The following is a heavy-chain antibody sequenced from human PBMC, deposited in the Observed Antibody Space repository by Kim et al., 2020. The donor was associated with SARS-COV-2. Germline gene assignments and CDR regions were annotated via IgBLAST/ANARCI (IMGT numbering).Heavy chain of an antibody. J-gene: IGHJ4*02. CDR2: IRASGETT. V-gene: IGHV3-23*01. D-gene: IGHD2-2*01. CDR1: GFTFIDHA. CDR3: VKGYSSSSFFY. Sequence: GGSLRLSCVGSGFTFIDHAMRWVRQAPGKGLEWVSTIRASGETTYYADSVKGRFTISRDNSRNTVYLQMNSLRAEDTALYFCVKGYSSSSFFYWGQGTLVTVSS.